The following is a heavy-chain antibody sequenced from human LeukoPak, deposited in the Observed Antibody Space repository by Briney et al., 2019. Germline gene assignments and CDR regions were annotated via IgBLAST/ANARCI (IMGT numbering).Heavy chain of an antibody. J-gene: IGHJ4*02. D-gene: IGHD3-22*01. CDR3: ARDKGDYDTSGSLFVF. Sequence: PGGSLRLSCAASGFTFSDHHMDWVRQAPGEGLEWVARIRNKANRYTTEYAASVKGRFTISRDDSENSLYLQMDSLKTEDTAVYYCARDKGDYDTSGSLFVFGGQGTLVTVSS. V-gene: IGHV3-72*01. CDR1: GFTFSDHH. CDR2: IRNKANRYTT.